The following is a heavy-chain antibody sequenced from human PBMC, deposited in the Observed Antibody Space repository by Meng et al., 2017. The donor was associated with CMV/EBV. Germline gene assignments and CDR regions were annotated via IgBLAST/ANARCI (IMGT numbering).Heavy chain of an antibody. D-gene: IGHD2-2*01. V-gene: IGHV1-8*01. J-gene: IGHJ4*02. Sequence: ASVKVSCKASGYTFTSYDINWVRQATGQGLEGMGWMNPNSGNTGYAQKFQGRVTMTRNTSISTAYMELSSLRSEDTAVYYCARSVVVVPAAPLRAYFDYWGQGTLVTVSS. CDR2: MNPNSGNT. CDR1: GYTFTSYD. CDR3: ARSVVVVPAAPLRAYFDY.